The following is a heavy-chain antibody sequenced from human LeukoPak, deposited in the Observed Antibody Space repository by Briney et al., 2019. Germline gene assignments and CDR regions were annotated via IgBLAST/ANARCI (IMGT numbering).Heavy chain of an antibody. J-gene: IGHJ3*02. CDR3: AAYYYGSGSYQRPGAFDI. CDR1: GGTFSSYA. D-gene: IGHD3-10*01. CDR2: IIPIFGTA. Sequence: SVTVSCKASGGTFSSYAISWVRQAPGQGLEWMGGIIPIFGTANYAQKFQGRVTITADESTSTAYMELSSLRSEDTAVYYCAAYYYGSGSYQRPGAFDIWGQGTMVTVSS. V-gene: IGHV1-69*13.